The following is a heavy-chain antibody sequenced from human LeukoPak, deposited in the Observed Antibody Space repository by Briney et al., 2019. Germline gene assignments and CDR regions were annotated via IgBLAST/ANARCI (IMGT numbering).Heavy chain of an antibody. Sequence: PGGSLGLSCAASGFTFSTYDMHWVRQVTGKGLEWVSAIGTGDDTYYLGSVKGRFTISRENAKNVLYLQMSSLRAEDTAVYYCAREIRETVVTRHYYYGIDVWGQGTTVTVSS. J-gene: IGHJ6*02. V-gene: IGHV3-13*01. CDR3: AREIRETVVTRHYYYGIDV. D-gene: IGHD2-15*01. CDR1: GFTFSTYD. CDR2: IGTGDDT.